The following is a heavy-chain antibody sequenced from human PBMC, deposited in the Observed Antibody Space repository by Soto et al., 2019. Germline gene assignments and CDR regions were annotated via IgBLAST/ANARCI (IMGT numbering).Heavy chain of an antibody. CDR1: GFTFSSYE. CDR2: ISGSGSTI. V-gene: IGHV3-48*03. D-gene: IGHD5-18*01. Sequence: RLSCAASGFTFSSYEMNWVRQAPGKGLEWVSYISGSGSTIYYADSVKGRFTISRDNAKNSLYLQMSTLRAEDTAVYHCVRERRGYYYRGFDYWGQVTPVTVSS. CDR3: VRERRGYYYRGFDY. J-gene: IGHJ4*02.